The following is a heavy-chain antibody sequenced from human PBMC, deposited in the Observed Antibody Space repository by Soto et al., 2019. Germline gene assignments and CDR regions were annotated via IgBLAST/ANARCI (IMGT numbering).Heavy chain of an antibody. CDR2: IYSSGSS. J-gene: IGHJ6*02. D-gene: IGHD4-17*01. CDR3: ARLFTVTTDYYFGMDV. V-gene: IGHV4-4*07. CDR1: GGSISCSY. Sequence: VQLRESGPGLVKPSETLSLSCTVSGGSISCSYWSWVRQPAGKGLEWIGRIYSSGSSNYNPSLNSRPTMSLDTSKNQLSLKLRSVTAADTAIYYCARLFTVTTDYYFGMDVWGQGTTVTVSS.